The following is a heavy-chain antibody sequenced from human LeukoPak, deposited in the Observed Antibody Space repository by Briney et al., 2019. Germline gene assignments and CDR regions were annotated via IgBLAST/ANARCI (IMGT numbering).Heavy chain of an antibody. D-gene: IGHD6-19*01. Sequence: GGSLRLSCAASGFTSSSYAMSWVRQAPGKGLEWVSAISGSGGYTYYADSVKGRFTISRDNSKNTLYLQMNSLGAEDTAVYYCAKDPYSSRLSVSWFDPWGQGTLVTVSS. V-gene: IGHV3-23*01. CDR1: GFTSSSYA. J-gene: IGHJ5*02. CDR3: AKDPYSSRLSVSWFDP. CDR2: ISGSGGYT.